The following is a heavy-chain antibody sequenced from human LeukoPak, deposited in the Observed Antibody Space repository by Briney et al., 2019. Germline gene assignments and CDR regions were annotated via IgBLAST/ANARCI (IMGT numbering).Heavy chain of an antibody. V-gene: IGHV6-1*01. Sequence: QSQPLSLTCAISGDIVSSNSAAWNWIRQSPSRGLEWLGRTYYRSKWYTYYAASVKSRIAINRDTSKNQFSLQLNSVTPEDTAVYYCARSTGPIDYWGQGTLVTVSS. CDR3: ARSTGPIDY. J-gene: IGHJ4*02. CDR2: TYYRSKWYT. CDR1: GDIVSSNSAA. D-gene: IGHD1-1*01.